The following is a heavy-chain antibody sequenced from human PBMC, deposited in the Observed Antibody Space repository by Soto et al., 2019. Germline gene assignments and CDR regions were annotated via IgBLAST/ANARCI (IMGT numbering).Heavy chain of an antibody. CDR1: GGSVNIGTYY. Sequence: SDTLSLTSTVPGGSVNIGTYYWSLIRQHPGKGLEWIGYIYYSGSTNYNPSLKSRVTISVDTSKNQFSLKLSSVTAADTAVYYCASYSSGWYDVSFWGQGTLVTVSS. J-gene: IGHJ4*02. D-gene: IGHD6-19*01. V-gene: IGHV4-61*01. CDR2: IYYSGST. CDR3: ASYSSGWYDVSF.